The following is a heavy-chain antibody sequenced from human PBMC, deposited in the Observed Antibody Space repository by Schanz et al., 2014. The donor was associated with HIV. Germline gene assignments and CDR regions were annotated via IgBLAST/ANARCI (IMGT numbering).Heavy chain of an antibody. D-gene: IGHD2-21*02. Sequence: QVQLVQSGAEVKKPGSSVKVSCKASGDTFRRYSIHWVRQGPGQGLEWMGGIIPMYDTTNYAQKYQGRVTITADESTSTAYMELTSLRYEDTAVYYCARGYCGADCSHFYYYGTDVWGQGTTVTVSS. J-gene: IGHJ6*02. V-gene: IGHV1-69*01. CDR3: ARGYCGADCSHFYYYGTDV. CDR2: IIPMYDTT. CDR1: GDTFRRYS.